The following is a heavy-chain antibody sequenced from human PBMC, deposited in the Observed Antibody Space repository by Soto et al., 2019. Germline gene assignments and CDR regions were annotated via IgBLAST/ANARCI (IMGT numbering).Heavy chain of an antibody. V-gene: IGHV4-59*01. Sequence: SETLSLTCTVSGGFISNYYWIWIRQPPGKGLEWIGYIHYTGITDYNPSLKSRVTISLDTSKNQFSLKLTSVTAADTAVYYCAREGVLNYYYYYVDVWGEGTTVTVSS. J-gene: IGHJ6*03. CDR3: AREGVLNYYYYYVDV. CDR1: GGFISNYY. D-gene: IGHD3-3*01. CDR2: IHYTGIT.